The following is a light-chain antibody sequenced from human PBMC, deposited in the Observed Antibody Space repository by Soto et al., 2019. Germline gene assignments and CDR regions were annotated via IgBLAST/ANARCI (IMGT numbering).Light chain of an antibody. CDR1: QSVXSN. V-gene: IGKV3-15*01. J-gene: IGKJ2*01. CDR2: GAS. CDR3: QQYHNWPPQYT. Sequence: EIXMTXXXXXLSXSPGDXATLSCRASQSVXSNVAWYQQKPGQGPRLLIHGASTRAVGVPARFSGXXSXTXXXXXINSLQSEDFAVYYCQQYHNWPPQYTFGQGTKLQIK.